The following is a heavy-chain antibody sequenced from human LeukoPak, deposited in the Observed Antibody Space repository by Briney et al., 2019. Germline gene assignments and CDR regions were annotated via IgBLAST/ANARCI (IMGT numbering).Heavy chain of an antibody. Sequence: ASVKVSCKASGGTFSSYAISWVRQAPGQGLEWLGGIIPLFGTANYAQKFQGRVTITTDESTSTAYMELSSLRSEDTAVYYCASFPVGGWYPKYYFDYWGQGTLVTVSS. J-gene: IGHJ4*02. CDR3: ASFPVGGWYPKYYFDY. CDR2: IIPLFGTA. V-gene: IGHV1-69*05. CDR1: GGTFSSYA. D-gene: IGHD6-19*01.